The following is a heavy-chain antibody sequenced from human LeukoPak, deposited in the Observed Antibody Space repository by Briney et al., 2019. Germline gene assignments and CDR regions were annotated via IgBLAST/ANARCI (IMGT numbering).Heavy chain of an antibody. CDR1: GYSISSGYY. CDR3: ARGDYYGSGSYYTPPFDY. Sequence: PSETLSLTCTVSGYSISSGYYWGWIRQPPGKGLEWIGSIYHSGSTYYNPSLKSRVTISVDTSKNQFSLKLSSVTAADTAVYYCARGDYYGSGSYYTPPFDYWGQGTLVTVSS. D-gene: IGHD3-10*01. J-gene: IGHJ4*02. CDR2: IYHSGST. V-gene: IGHV4-38-2*02.